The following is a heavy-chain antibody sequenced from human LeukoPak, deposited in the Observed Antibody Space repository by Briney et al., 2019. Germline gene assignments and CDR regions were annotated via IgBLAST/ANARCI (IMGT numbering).Heavy chain of an antibody. Sequence: GGSLRLSCAASGFTFSDYCMSWIRQAPGKGLEWVSYISSSGSTIYYADSVKGRFTISRDNAKNSLYLQMNSLRAEDTAVYYCARVMSGWSEYYFDYWGQGTLVTVSS. CDR3: ARVMSGWSEYYFDY. J-gene: IGHJ4*02. V-gene: IGHV3-11*04. CDR1: GFTFSDYC. D-gene: IGHD6-19*01. CDR2: ISSSGSTI.